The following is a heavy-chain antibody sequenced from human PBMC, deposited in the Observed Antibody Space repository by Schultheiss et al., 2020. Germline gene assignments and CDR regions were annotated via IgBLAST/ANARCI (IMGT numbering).Heavy chain of an antibody. J-gene: IGHJ4*02. CDR1: GGSISSSSYY. Sequence: SQTLSLTCTVSGGSISSSSYYWGWIRQPPGKGLEWIGYIYHSGSTYYNPSLKSRVTISVDRSKNQFSLKLSSVTAADTAVYYCARARNYVSWLLNGFDYWGQGTLVTVSS. V-gene: IGHV4-30-2*01. CDR2: IYHSGST. D-gene: IGHD3-22*01. CDR3: ARARNYVSWLLNGFDY.